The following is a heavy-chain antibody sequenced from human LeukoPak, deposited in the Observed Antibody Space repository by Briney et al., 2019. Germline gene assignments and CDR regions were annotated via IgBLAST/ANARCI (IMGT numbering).Heavy chain of an antibody. CDR1: GFTFRSHA. D-gene: IGHD1-14*01. V-gene: IGHV3-23*01. CDR3: AKESPYTSPRNYYFDY. CDR2: IGDSGVTI. J-gene: IGHJ4*02. Sequence: PGGSLRLSCVISGFTFRSHAMIWVRQAPGKGLEWDSAIGDSGVTIYYADSVKGRFTISRDNSKNTLSLQMNSLRAEDAAIYYCAKESPYTSPRNYYFDYWGQGTLVTVSS.